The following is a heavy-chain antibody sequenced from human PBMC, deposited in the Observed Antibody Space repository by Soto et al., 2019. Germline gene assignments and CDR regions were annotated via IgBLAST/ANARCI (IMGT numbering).Heavy chain of an antibody. V-gene: IGHV4-59*01. CDR3: ARDARGSYGRDYVDY. CDR1: GGSISSFY. J-gene: IGHJ4*02. Sequence: QVQLQESGPGLVKPSETLSLTCTVSGGSISSFYWNWIRQPPGKGLEWIGYIYYSGSTNYNPSLKSRVTISVDTSKNQFSLKLSSVTAADTAVYYCARDARGSYGRDYVDYWGQGNLVTVSS. CDR2: IYYSGST. D-gene: IGHD1-26*01.